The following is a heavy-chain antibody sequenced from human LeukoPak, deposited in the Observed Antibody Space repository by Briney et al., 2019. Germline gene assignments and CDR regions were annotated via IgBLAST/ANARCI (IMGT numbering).Heavy chain of an antibody. CDR2: IYHSGST. CDR1: GGSISSGGYS. V-gene: IGHV4-30-2*01. CDR3: ARDQEAAAGLFDY. Sequence: SQTLSLTCAVSGGSISSGGYSWSWIRQPPGKGLEWIGYIYHSGSTYYNPSLKSRVTISVDRSKNQFSLKLSSVTAADTAVYYCARDQEAAAGLFDYWGQGTLVTVSS. D-gene: IGHD6-13*01. J-gene: IGHJ4*02.